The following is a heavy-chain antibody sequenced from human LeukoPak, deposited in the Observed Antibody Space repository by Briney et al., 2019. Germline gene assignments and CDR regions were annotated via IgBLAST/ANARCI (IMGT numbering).Heavy chain of an antibody. CDR2: ISSSGSTI. Sequence: GGSLRLSCAASGFTFSSYEMNWVRQAPGKGLEWVSYISSSGSTIYYADSVKGRFTISRDNAKNSLYLQMNRLRAEDTAVYYCARKGAYYYGMDVWGQGTTVTVSS. CDR1: GFTFSSYE. D-gene: IGHD1-26*01. V-gene: IGHV3-48*03. J-gene: IGHJ6*02. CDR3: ARKGAYYYGMDV.